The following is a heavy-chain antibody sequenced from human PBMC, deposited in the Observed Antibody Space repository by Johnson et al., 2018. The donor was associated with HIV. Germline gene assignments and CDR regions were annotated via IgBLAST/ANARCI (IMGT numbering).Heavy chain of an antibody. CDR1: AFTFSSND. CDR3: ARERYCSSGYYSAAFDI. J-gene: IGHJ3*02. CDR2: ISGSDHST. Sequence: VQLVESGGGLVQPGGSLRLSCGASAFTFSSNDMKWVRQAPGKGLEWVSPISGSDHSTYYADSVKGRFTISRDNSKNTLYLQMNSLRAEDTAVYYCARERYCSSGYYSAAFDIWGQGTMVTVSS. D-gene: IGHD3-22*01. V-gene: IGHV3-23*04.